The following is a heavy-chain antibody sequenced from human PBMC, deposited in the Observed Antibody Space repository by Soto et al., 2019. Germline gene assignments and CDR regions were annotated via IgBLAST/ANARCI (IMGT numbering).Heavy chain of an antibody. J-gene: IGHJ3*02. V-gene: IGHV4-59*01. CDR2: IYYSGST. CDR3: AREGGYYGSGTYPI. D-gene: IGHD3-10*01. CDR1: GGSISSYY. Sequence: SETLSLTCTVSGGSISSYYWSWIRQPPGKGLEWIGYIYYSGSTNYNPSLKSRVTISVDTSKNQFSLKLSSVTAAYTAVYYCAREGGYYGSGTYPIWGQGTMVTVSS.